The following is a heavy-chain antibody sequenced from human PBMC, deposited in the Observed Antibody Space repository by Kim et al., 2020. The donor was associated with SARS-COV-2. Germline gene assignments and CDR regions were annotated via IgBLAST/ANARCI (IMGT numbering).Heavy chain of an antibody. CDR2: INSGGGSS. D-gene: IGHD6-19*01. J-gene: IGHJ4*02. V-gene: IGHV1-46*01. Sequence: ASVKVSCKASGYTFTRYYIQWVRQAPGQGLEWMGVINSGGGSSSYAQKFQGRVTMTRDTATSTVYMELSSLRSEDTAIYYCARDSGKVAGFDYWDQGTPVTVSS. CDR3: ARDSGKVAGFDY. CDR1: GYTFTRYY.